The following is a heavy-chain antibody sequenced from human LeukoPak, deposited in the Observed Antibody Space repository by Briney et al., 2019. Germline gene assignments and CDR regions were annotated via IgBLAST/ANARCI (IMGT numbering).Heavy chain of an antibody. V-gene: IGHV4-30-4*01. CDR3: ARRHRITIFGVISGSHIGSWFDP. CDR1: GGSISSGDYY. Sequence: SQTLSLTCTVSGGSISSGDYYWSWIRQPPGKGLEWIGEINHSGSTNYNPSLKSRVTISVDTSKNQFSLKLSSVTAADTAVYYCARRHRITIFGVISGSHIGSWFDPWGQGTLVTVSS. CDR2: INHSGST. J-gene: IGHJ5*02. D-gene: IGHD3-3*01.